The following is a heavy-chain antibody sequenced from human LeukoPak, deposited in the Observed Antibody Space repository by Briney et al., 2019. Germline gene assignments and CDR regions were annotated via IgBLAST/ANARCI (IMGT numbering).Heavy chain of an antibody. Sequence: GGSLRLTCTVSGFTVSINSMSWVRQAPGKGLEWVSFIYSGGNTHYSDSVKGRFTISRDNSKNTLYLQMNSLRAEDTAVYYCARRAGEYSHPYDYWGQGTLVTVSS. J-gene: IGHJ4*02. CDR2: IYSGGNT. D-gene: IGHD2/OR15-2a*01. CDR1: GFTVSINS. V-gene: IGHV3-53*01. CDR3: ARRAGEYSHPYDY.